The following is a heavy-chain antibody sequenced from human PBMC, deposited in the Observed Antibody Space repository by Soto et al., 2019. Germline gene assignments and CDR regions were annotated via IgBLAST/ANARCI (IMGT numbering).Heavy chain of an antibody. D-gene: IGHD6-6*01. Sequence: GGSLRLSCAASGFTFSDYYMSWIRQAPGKGLEWVSYISSSGSTIYYADSVKGRFTISRDNAKNSLYLQMNSLRAEDTAVYYCARDEYSSSWRHYYGMYFWGQGSTVPVS. V-gene: IGHV3-11*01. CDR2: ISSSGSTI. J-gene: IGHJ6*02. CDR1: GFTFSDYY. CDR3: ARDEYSSSWRHYYGMYF.